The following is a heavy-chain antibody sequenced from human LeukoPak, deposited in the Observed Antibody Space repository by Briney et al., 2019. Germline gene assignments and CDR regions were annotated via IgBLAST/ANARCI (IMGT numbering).Heavy chain of an antibody. CDR1: GGSISSSNYY. CDR3: ARLGGYVNY. D-gene: IGHD5-12*01. CDR2: IYYSGTT. V-gene: IGHV4-39*01. Sequence: NLSETLSLTCTVSGGSISSSNYYWGWIRQPPGRGLEWIGTIYYSGTTYYNPSLKSRVTISVDTSKNQFSLILSSVTAADTAVYYCARLGGYVNYWGQGTLVTVSS. J-gene: IGHJ4*02.